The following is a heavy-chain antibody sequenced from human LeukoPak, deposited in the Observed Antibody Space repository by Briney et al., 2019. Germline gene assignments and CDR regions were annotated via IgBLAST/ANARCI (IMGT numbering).Heavy chain of an antibody. D-gene: IGHD7-27*01. CDR3: ARDRGDPDYYFDQ. CDR1: GFTFSSYG. CDR2: VWYDGSEK. Sequence: GRSPRLSCAASGFTFSSYGIHWVRQAPGKGLDWVAVVWYDGSEKYYADSVKGRFTISRDNSKNTLYLQMNSLRAEDTAIYYCARDRGDPDYYFDQWGQGTLVTVSS. J-gene: IGHJ4*02. V-gene: IGHV3-33*01.